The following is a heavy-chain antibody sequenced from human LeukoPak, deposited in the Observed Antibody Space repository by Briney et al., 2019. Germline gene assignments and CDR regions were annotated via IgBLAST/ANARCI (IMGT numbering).Heavy chain of an antibody. CDR3: ARDWTRPGTVTLDY. CDR1: GFTFSSYE. Sequence: GGSLRLSCAASGFTFSSYEMNWVRQAPGKGLEWVSKISSSGSTIYYADSVKGRFTISRDNAKNSLNPQMNSLRAEDTAVYYCARDWTRPGTVTLDYWGQGTLVTVSS. CDR2: ISSSGSTI. D-gene: IGHD4-17*01. J-gene: IGHJ4*02. V-gene: IGHV3-48*03.